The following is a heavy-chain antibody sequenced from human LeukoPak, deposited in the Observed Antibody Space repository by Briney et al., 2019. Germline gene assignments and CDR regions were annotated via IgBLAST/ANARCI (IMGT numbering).Heavy chain of an antibody. CDR1: EFTFSSYA. D-gene: IGHD3-22*01. CDR3: AKEPSWSLLRGSWDY. J-gene: IGHJ4*02. Sequence: GGSLRLSCAASEFTFSSYAMTWVRQAPGKGLEWVSAISGSGGSTYYADSVKGRFTISRDNSKNTLYLQMNSLRAEDTAVYYCAKEPSWSLLRGSWDYWGQGTLVTVSS. V-gene: IGHV3-23*01. CDR2: ISGSGGST.